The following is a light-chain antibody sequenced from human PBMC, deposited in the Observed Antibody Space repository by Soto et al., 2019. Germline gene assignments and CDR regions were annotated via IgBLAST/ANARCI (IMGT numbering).Light chain of an antibody. Sequence: QSALTQPPSVSGAPGQRVTISCSGSSSNIGTGYDVHWYQQLPGTAPKLLIYGNTNRPSGVPDRFSGSQSGTSASLAITGLQAEDEADYYCQSFDSNLRGVIFGGGTKVTVL. V-gene: IGLV1-40*01. CDR1: SSNIGTGYD. J-gene: IGLJ2*01. CDR2: GNT. CDR3: QSFDSNLRGVI.